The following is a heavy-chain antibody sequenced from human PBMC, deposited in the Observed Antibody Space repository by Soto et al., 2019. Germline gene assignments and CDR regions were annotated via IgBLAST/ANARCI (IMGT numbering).Heavy chain of an antibody. D-gene: IGHD2-21*02. Sequence: QVQLLQSGAEVKEPGASVRVSCKASGYTFNNYAVTWVRQAPGQGLEWMGWHNPVIVYGQSAKKSQGRVSMTTDTSTNTAYMELKSLRSDDTAVYYCARNSSDFYGWLDPWGQGTLVTVSS. V-gene: IGHV1-18*04. CDR3: ARNSSDFYGWLDP. J-gene: IGHJ5*02. CDR2: HNPVIVYG. CDR1: GYTFNNYA.